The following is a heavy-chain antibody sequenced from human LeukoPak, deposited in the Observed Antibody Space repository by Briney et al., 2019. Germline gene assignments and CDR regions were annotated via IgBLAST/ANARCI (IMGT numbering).Heavy chain of an antibody. J-gene: IGHJ3*02. CDR3: ARWDPYDSSGFDAFDI. V-gene: IGHV4-61*08. D-gene: IGHD3-22*01. CDR2: IYYSGST. CDR1: GGSISSGGYS. Sequence: SETLSLTCAVSGGSISSGGYSWSWIRQPPGKGLEWIGYIYYSGSTNYNPSLKSRVTISVDTSKNQFSLKLSSVTAADTAVYYCARWDPYDSSGFDAFDIWGQGTMVTVSS.